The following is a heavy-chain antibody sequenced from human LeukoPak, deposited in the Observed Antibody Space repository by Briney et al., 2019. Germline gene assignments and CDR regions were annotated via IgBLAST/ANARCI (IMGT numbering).Heavy chain of an antibody. CDR1: GFTFSSYW. V-gene: IGHV3-74*01. D-gene: IGHD3-22*01. CDR2: INSDGSST. J-gene: IGHJ5*02. CDR3: ARDLYSSGYYP. Sequence: GGSLRLSCAASGFTFSSYWMHWVRHAPGKGLVWVSRINSDGSSTSYADSVKGRFTISRDNAKNTLYLQMNSLRAEDTAAYYCARDLYSSGYYPWGQGTLVTVSS.